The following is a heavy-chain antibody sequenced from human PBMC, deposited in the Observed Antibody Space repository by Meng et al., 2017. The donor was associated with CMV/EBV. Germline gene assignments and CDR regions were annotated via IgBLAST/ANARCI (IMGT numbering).Heavy chain of an antibody. J-gene: IGHJ6*02. V-gene: IGHV3-9*01. Sequence: LRLSCAASGFTFDDYAMHWVRQAPGKGLEWVSGISWNSGSIGYADSVKGRFTISRDNAKNSLYLQMNSLRAEDTALYYCAKGTGLSGDYYYGMDVWGQGTTVTVSS. D-gene: IGHD3-16*02. CDR1: GFTFDDYA. CDR2: ISWNSGSI. CDR3: AKGTGLSGDYYYGMDV.